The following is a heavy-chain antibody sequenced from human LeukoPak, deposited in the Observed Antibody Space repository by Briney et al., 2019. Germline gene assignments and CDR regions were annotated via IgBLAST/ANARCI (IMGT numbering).Heavy chain of an antibody. V-gene: IGHV1-18*01. J-gene: IGHJ4*02. CDR2: ISAYNGNT. Sequence: ASVKVSCKASGYTLTSYGISWVRQAPGQGLEWRGLISAYNGNTNYAQKLQGRVTMTTDTSTSTAYMELRSLRSDDTAVYYCARDLSPTGKPIAAAGSLFDYWGQGTLVTVSS. D-gene: IGHD6-13*01. CDR3: ARDLSPTGKPIAAAGSLFDY. CDR1: GYTLTSYG.